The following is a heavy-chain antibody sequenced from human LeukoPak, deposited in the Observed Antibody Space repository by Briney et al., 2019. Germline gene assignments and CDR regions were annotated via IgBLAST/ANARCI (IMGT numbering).Heavy chain of an antibody. D-gene: IGHD1-14*01. J-gene: IGHJ4*02. CDR2: INHSGST. CDR1: GGSFSGYY. Sequence: SETLSLTCAVYGGSFSGYYWSWIRQPPGKGLEWIGEINHSGSTNYNPSLKSRVTISVDTSKNQFSLKLSSVTAVGTAVYYCARDITGSFDYWGQGNLVTVSS. CDR3: ARDITGSFDY. V-gene: IGHV4-34*01.